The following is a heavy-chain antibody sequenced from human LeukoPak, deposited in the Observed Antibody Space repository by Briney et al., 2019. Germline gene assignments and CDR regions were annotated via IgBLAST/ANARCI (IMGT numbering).Heavy chain of an antibody. Sequence: GASVKVSCKASGYTFSSYYMHWVRQAPGQGLEWMGIINPTGGSTSYAQKLQGRVTMTTDTSTSTAYMELRSLRSDDTAVYYCARGGDYGDYLINYWGQGTLVTVSS. D-gene: IGHD4-17*01. CDR2: INPTGGST. J-gene: IGHJ4*02. CDR3: ARGGDYGDYLINY. CDR1: GYTFSSYY. V-gene: IGHV1-46*01.